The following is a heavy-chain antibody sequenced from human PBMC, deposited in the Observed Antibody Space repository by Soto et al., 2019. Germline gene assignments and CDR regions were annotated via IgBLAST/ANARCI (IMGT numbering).Heavy chain of an antibody. CDR1: AFTFSSYE. V-gene: IGHV3-48*03. Sequence: PGGSLRLSCAASAFTFSSYEMNWVRQAPGKGLEWVSYISSSGSIIYYADSVKGRFTISRDNAKNSLYLQMNSLSAEDMAVYYCATEGGYYGLDVWGQGTTVTVSS. J-gene: IGHJ6*02. CDR2: ISSSGSII. CDR3: ATEGGYYGLDV.